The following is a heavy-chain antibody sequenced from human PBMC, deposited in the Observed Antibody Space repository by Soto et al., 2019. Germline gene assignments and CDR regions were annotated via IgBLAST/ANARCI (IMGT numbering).Heavy chain of an antibody. CDR2: IKQDGSEK. J-gene: IGHJ6*03. V-gene: IGHV3-7*01. D-gene: IGHD2-15*01. CDR3: ARGLGYCSGGSCYLYYYYYYYMDV. CDR1: GFTFSSYW. Sequence: GGSLRLSCAASGFTFSSYWMSWVRQAPGKGLEWVANIKQDGSEKYYVDSVKGRFTISRDNAKNSLYLQMNSLRAEDTAVYYCARGLGYCSGGSCYLYYYYYYYMDVWGKGTTVTVSS.